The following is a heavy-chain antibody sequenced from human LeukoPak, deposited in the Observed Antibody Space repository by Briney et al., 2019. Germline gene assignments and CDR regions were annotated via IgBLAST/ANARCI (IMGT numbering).Heavy chain of an antibody. CDR2: IIPIFGTA. CDR3: ASSGGGYDILTGYPKGPFDY. CDR1: GGTFSSYA. J-gene: IGHJ4*02. D-gene: IGHD3-9*01. Sequence: ASVKVSCKASGGTFSSYAISWVRQAPGQGLEWMGGIIPIFGTANYAQKFQGRVTITADEPTSTAYMELSSLRSEDTAVYYCASSGGGYDILTGYPKGPFDYWGQGTLVTVSS. V-gene: IGHV1-69*13.